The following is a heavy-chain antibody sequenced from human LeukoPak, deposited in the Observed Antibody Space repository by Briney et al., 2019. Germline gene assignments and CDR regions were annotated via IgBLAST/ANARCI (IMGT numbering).Heavy chain of an antibody. CDR3: AKDPGGYSYGPQLDY. D-gene: IGHD5-18*01. J-gene: IGHJ4*02. V-gene: IGHV3-23*01. CDR2: ISGSGGST. CDR1: GFTFSSYA. Sequence: GGSLRLSCAASGFTFSSYAMSWVRQAPGKGLEWVSAISGSGGSTYYAGSVKGRFTISRDNSKNTLYLQMNSLRAEDTAVYYCAKDPGGYSYGPQLDYWGQGTLATVSS.